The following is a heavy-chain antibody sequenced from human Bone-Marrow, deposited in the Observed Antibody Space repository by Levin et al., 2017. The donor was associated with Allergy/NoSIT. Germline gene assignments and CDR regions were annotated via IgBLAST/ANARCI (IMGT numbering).Heavy chain of an antibody. Sequence: GESLKISCKASGYTFTSYGIHWVRQAPGQGLEWMGWITVYNGDTNYAQKFQDRVSMTTDTSTNTAYMELKSLAPDDTAVYYCARDYSLVVEGPGYWGQGTLVTVSS. D-gene: IGHD2-15*01. CDR3: ARDYSLVVEGPGY. CDR2: ITVYNGDT. V-gene: IGHV1-18*01. CDR1: GYTFTSYG. J-gene: IGHJ4*02.